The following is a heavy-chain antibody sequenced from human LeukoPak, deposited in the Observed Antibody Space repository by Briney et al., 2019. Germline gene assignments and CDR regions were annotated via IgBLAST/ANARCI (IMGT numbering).Heavy chain of an antibody. Sequence: GGSLRLSCAASGFTFDDYAMHWFRQAPGKGLEWVSGISWNSGSIGYADSVKGRFTISRDNAKNSLYLQMNSLRAEDTALYYCAEDKGGMNSGSYYFDYWGQGTLVTVSS. CDR1: GFTFDDYA. J-gene: IGHJ4*02. D-gene: IGHD1-26*01. V-gene: IGHV3-9*01. CDR2: ISWNSGSI. CDR3: AEDKGGMNSGSYYFDY.